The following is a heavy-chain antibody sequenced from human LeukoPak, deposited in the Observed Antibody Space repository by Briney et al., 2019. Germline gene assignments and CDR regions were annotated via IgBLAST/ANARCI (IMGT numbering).Heavy chain of an antibody. J-gene: IGHJ4*02. V-gene: IGHV3-23*01. CDR1: GFTFSSYA. CDR3: AKERDSSWHW. D-gene: IGHD6-13*01. Sequence: GGALRLSCAASGFTFSSYAMSWVRQAPGKGLEWVSAIRDSGSSTHYADSVKGRFTISRDNPKNTLYLQMNSLRAEDTAVYYCAKERDSSWHWWGQGTLVTVS. CDR2: IRDSGSST.